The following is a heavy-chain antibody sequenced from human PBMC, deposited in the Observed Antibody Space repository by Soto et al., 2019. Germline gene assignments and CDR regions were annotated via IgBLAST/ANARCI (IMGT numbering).Heavy chain of an antibody. CDR3: PSALGSWGAYYFDY. Sequence: QITLKESGPTLVKPTQTLTLTCTVSGFSLNTYGMGVGWIRQPPGKALEWLALIYWDDDKRYSPSLKSRLAITKDPSKNQVVITMTNIDPVDTVTYYCPSALGSWGAYYFDYWGQGTLVTVSS. CDR2: IYWDDDK. J-gene: IGHJ4*02. D-gene: IGHD3-16*01. V-gene: IGHV2-5*02. CDR1: GFSLNTYGMG.